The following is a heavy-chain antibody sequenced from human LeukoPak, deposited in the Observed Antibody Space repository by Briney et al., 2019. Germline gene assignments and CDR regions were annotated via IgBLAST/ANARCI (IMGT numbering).Heavy chain of an antibody. D-gene: IGHD2-2*01. V-gene: IGHV4-59*08. CDR1: GGSIRSYY. CDR2: IDYSGGT. Sequence: SETLSLTCTVSGGSIRSYYWSWIRQPPGKGLEWIGYIDYSGGTNYNPSLKSRVTISLDTSKNQFSLKLSSVTAADTAVYYCARSYCSSSCYAVGAFDIWGQGTVVTVSS. CDR3: ARSYCSSSCYAVGAFDI. J-gene: IGHJ3*02.